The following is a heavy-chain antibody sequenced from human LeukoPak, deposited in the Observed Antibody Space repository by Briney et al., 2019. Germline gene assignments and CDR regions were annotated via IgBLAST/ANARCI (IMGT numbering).Heavy chain of an antibody. J-gene: IGHJ4*02. V-gene: IGHV4-59*01. CDR1: GGSISSYY. CDR2: IYYSGST. CDR3: ARDIASDY. D-gene: IGHD3-16*02. Sequence: KPSETLSLTCTVSGGSISSYYWSWIRQPPGKGLEWIGYIYYSGSTNYNPSLKSRVTISVDTSKNQFSLKLSSVTAADTAVYYCARDIASDYWGQGTLVTVSS.